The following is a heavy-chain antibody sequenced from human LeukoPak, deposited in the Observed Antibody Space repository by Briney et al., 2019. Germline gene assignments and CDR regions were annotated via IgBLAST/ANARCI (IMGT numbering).Heavy chain of an antibody. CDR3: TRDPVSSGYHSTDY. CDR1: GGTFSSYT. V-gene: IGHV1-69*04. D-gene: IGHD3-22*01. Sequence: ASVTVSCKASGGTFSSYTISWVRQAPGQGLEWMGRIIPILGIANYAQNFQGRVTITADKSTSTAYLELSSLRSEDTAGYYCTRDPVSSGYHSTDYWGQGTLVTVSS. J-gene: IGHJ4*02. CDR2: IIPILGIA.